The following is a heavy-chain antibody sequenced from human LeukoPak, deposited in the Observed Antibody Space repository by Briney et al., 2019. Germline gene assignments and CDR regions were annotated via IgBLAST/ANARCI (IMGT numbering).Heavy chain of an antibody. CDR1: GGSISSGSYY. Sequence: SQTLSLTCTVSGGSISSGSYYWSWIRQPAGKGLEWIGRIYTSGSTNYNPSLKSRVTISVDTSKNQFSLKLSSVTAADTAVYYCAGLRVNYYDSSGYYYNYYYYMDVWGKGTTVTVSS. V-gene: IGHV4-61*02. CDR2: IYTSGST. J-gene: IGHJ6*03. CDR3: AGLRVNYYDSSGYYYNYYYYMDV. D-gene: IGHD3-22*01.